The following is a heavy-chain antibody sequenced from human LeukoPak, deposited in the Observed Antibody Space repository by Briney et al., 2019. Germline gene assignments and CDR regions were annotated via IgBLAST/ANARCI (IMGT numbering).Heavy chain of an antibody. CDR3: ARGRRYGGYSYGYAGLDY. D-gene: IGHD5-18*01. CDR2: IYYSGST. V-gene: IGHV4-39*07. Sequence: SETLSLTCTVSGASISSSTYYWGWIRQPPGKGLEWIGSIYYSGSTYYNPSLKSRVTISVDTSKNQFSLKLSSVAAADTAVYYCARGRRYGGYSYGYAGLDYWGQGTLVTVSS. CDR1: GASISSSTYY. J-gene: IGHJ4*02.